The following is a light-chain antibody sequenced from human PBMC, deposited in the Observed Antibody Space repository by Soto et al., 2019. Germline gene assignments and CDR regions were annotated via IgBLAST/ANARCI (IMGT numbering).Light chain of an antibody. CDR2: GAS. Sequence: TQSPSSVSASAGDRVTITCRASQDISSWLAWYQQKPGQAPRLLIFGASSRATGTPDRFSGSGSGTDFTLTISRLEPEDFAVYYCQFYGDPPKTFGQGTKVDI. CDR3: QFYGDPPKT. V-gene: IGKV3-20*01. J-gene: IGKJ1*01. CDR1: QDISSW.